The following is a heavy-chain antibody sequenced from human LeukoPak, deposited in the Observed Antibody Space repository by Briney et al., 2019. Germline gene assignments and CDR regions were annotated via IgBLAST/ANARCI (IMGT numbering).Heavy chain of an antibody. CDR2: IYTSGST. J-gene: IGHJ6*03. CDR1: GGSISSYY. V-gene: IGHV4-4*07. D-gene: IGHD3-10*01. Sequence: SETLSLTCTVSGGSISSYYWSWVRQPPGKGLEWIGRIYTSGSTNYNPSLKSRVTMSVDTSKNQFSLKLSSVTAADTAVYYCARDHGYVDTMVRGVIPREYYYMDVWGKGTTVTISS. CDR3: ARDHGYVDTMVRGVIPREYYYMDV.